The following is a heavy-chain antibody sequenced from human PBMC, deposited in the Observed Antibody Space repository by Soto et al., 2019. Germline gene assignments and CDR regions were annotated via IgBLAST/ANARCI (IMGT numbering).Heavy chain of an antibody. V-gene: IGHV3-9*01. J-gene: IGHJ4*02. CDR1: GFSCDDYG. CDR3: AKDNDLDRDGPFDY. D-gene: IGHD2-2*03. CDR2: ISWNSGDI. Sequence: EVQLVESGGGSVQPGRSLRLSCAAYGFSCDDYGMHWVRQGPGKGLEWVSGISWNSGDIYYADSVKGRFTISRDNAKRSLYLQMNSLRTEDTALYYCAKDNDLDRDGPFDYWGQGILVTVSS.